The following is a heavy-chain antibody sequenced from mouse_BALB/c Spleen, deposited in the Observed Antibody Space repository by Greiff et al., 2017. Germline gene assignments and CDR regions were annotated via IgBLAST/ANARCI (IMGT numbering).Heavy chain of an antibody. CDR3: ARTARSEVDY. V-gene: IGHV3-2*02. D-gene: IGHD3-2*01. Sequence: DVQLQESGPGLVKPSQSLSLTCTVTGYSITSDYAWNWIRQFPGNKLEWMGYISYSGSTSYNPSLKSRISITRDTSKNQFFLQLNSVTTEDTATYYCARTARSEVDYWGQGTSVTVSS. CDR2: ISYSGST. CDR1: GYSITSDYA. J-gene: IGHJ4*01.